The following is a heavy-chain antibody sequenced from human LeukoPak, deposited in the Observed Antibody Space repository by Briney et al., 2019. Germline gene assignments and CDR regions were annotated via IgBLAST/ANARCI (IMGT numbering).Heavy chain of an antibody. CDR3: ARVHYYGSGSSNWFDP. J-gene: IGHJ5*02. Sequence: SVKVSCKASGGTFSSYAISWVRQAPGQGLEWMGGIIPICGTANYAQKFQGRVTITTDESTSTAYMELSSLRSEDTALYYYARVHYYGSGSSNWFDPWGQGTLVTVSS. CDR2: IIPICGTA. D-gene: IGHD3-10*01. V-gene: IGHV1-69*05. CDR1: GGTFSSYA.